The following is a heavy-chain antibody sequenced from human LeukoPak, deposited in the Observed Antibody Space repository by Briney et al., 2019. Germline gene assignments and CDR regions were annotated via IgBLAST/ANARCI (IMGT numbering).Heavy chain of an antibody. CDR3: AKEIRPNDC. CDR2: ISIGGGTT. J-gene: IGHJ4*02. V-gene: IGHV3-23*01. CDR1: GFTFSSHG. Sequence: GGSLTLSCAASGFTFSSHGMCWVRQAPGRGQEWVSSISIGGGTTYADSVKGRFTISRDNSKNTLYLQLDSLRAEDTAIYYCAKEIRPNDCWGQGTLVTVSS. D-gene: IGHD4-17*01.